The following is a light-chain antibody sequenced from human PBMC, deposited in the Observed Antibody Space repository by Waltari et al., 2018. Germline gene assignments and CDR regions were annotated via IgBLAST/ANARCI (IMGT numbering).Light chain of an antibody. Sequence: EIVLTQSPGTLSLSPGERATLSCRASQSFTRYLAWYQHRPGQAPRLLIYDASTRAAGVADMFSGSGSGTDFSLTISRLEPEDFAVYYCQHYVSLPVTFGQGTRVEIK. CDR3: QHYVSLPVT. V-gene: IGKV3-20*01. J-gene: IGKJ1*01. CDR1: QSFTRY. CDR2: DAS.